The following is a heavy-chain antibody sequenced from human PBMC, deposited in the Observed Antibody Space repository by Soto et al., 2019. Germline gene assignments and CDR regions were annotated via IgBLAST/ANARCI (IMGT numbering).Heavy chain of an antibody. D-gene: IGHD1-7*01. J-gene: IGHJ6*03. CDR1: GDSVSSNSAA. CDR2: TYYRSRWYN. V-gene: IGHV6-1*01. Sequence: QVQLQESGPGLVKPSQTLSLTCAISGDSVSSNSAAWNWIRLSPSRGLEWLARTYYRSRWYNDYAVSVRSRITVNPDTAKNQFSLPLTSVTPDDTAVDYCAGTTSHQWYYMDVWGKGTTVTVSS. CDR3: AGTTSHQWYYMDV.